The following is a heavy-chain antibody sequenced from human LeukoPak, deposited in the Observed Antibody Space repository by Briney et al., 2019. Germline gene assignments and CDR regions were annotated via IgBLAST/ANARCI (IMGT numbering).Heavy chain of an antibody. D-gene: IGHD2-21*01. CDR3: AKEFCGCRAGCAGGSYFDF. Sequence: GGTLRLTCVVSGFSLSNYAMSWVRQPPGKGLEWIAAIGVTGDTYYTHSVKSRFTIPRENATNPLYLQMRSPGAGDTALYYCAKEFCGCRAGCAGGSYFDFWGRGALVTVSS. CDR2: IGVTGDT. V-gene: IGHV3-13*01. J-gene: IGHJ2*01. CDR1: GFSLSNYA.